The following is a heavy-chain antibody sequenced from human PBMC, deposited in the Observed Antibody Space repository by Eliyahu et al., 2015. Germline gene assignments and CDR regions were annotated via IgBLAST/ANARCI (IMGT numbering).Heavy chain of an antibody. CDR3: ARDEDYGSGGHRRS. CDR2: ISGSGSYI. Sequence: EVQLVESGGGLVKPGGSLRLSXAAXGFTFSNXNMXWVRXAPGKGLVWVSSISGSGSYIHYADSVKGRFTISRDNAKNSLFLQMNSLRAEDTAVYYCARDEDYGSGGHRRSWGQGTLGTVSS. D-gene: IGHD3-10*01. CDR1: GFTFSNXN. V-gene: IGHV3-21*01. J-gene: IGHJ4*02.